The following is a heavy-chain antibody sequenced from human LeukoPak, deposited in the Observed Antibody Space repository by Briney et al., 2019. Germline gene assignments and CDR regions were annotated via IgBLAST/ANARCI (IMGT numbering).Heavy chain of an antibody. CDR3: ARGADGYAFDI. V-gene: IGHV3-53*01. D-gene: IGHD5-24*01. CDR1: GFTVSSNS. CDR2: IYSGGST. Sequence: GGSLRLSCAASGFTVSSNSMTWVRQAPGKGLEWVSVIYSGGSTYYADSVKGRFTISRDNSKNTLYLQMNSLRAEDTAVYYCARGADGYAFDIWGQGTMVTVSS. J-gene: IGHJ3*02.